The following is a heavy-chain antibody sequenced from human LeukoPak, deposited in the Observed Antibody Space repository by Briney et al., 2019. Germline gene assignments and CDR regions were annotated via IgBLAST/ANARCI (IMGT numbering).Heavy chain of an antibody. CDR3: AKRGGYIHEDYHYYYMDV. CDR2: ISGSGGNT. Sequence: GGSLRLSYAASGFTFSSYAMSWVRQAPGKGLEWVSVISGSGGNTYNADSVKGRFTISRDNSKNTLYLQMNSLRAEDTAVYYCAKRGGYIHEDYHYYYMDVWGKGTTVTVSS. J-gene: IGHJ6*03. CDR1: GFTFSSYA. V-gene: IGHV3-23*01. D-gene: IGHD5-18*01.